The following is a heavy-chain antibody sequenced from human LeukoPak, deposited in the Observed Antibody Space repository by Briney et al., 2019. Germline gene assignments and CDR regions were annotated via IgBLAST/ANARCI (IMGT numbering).Heavy chain of an antibody. V-gene: IGHV3-30*18. CDR3: AKDAVATIEPLYYFDY. CDR2: ISYDGSNK. J-gene: IGHJ4*02. D-gene: IGHD5-12*01. Sequence: GGSLRLSCAASGFAFSSFGMHWVRQAPGKGLEWVAVISYDGSNKYYADSVKGRFTISRDNSKNTLYLQMNSLRAEDTAVYYCAKDAVATIEPLYYFDYWGQGTLVTVSS. CDR1: GFAFSSFG.